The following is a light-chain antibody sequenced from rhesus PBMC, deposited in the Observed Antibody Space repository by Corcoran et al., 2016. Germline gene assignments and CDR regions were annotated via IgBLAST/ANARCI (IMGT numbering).Light chain of an antibody. CDR2: AAT. V-gene: IGKV1-28*02. CDR3: PQYKSYPFT. J-gene: IGKJ3*01. CDR1: QGISSY. Sequence: DIQMTQSPSSLSASVGDTVTITCRASQGISSYLNWFQQKPGKAPKLLIYAATTLQSGVPSRFSGSGSGTDFTLTISSLQPEDFSTYYCPQYKSYPFTFGPGTKLDIK.